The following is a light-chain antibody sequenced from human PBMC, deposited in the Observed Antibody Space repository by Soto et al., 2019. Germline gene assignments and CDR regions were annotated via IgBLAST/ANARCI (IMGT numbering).Light chain of an antibody. CDR2: DVS. V-gene: IGLV2-14*01. Sequence: QSVLTQPASVSGSPGQSITISCTGTSSDIGGYNYVSWYQQHPGKAPKLMIFDVSTRPSGVSSRFSGSRSGNTASLTISGLQAEDEADYFCSSYTPSTVLFGGGTQLTVL. CDR3: SSYTPSTVL. J-gene: IGLJ2*01. CDR1: SSDIGGYNY.